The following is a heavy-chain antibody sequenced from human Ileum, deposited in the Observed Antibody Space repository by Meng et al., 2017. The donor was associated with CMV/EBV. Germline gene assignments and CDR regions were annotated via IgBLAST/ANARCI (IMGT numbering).Heavy chain of an antibody. CDR3: AKSSGYCSSTSCFHFDY. Sequence: GESLKISCAASGFTFDDYTMHWVRQAPGKGLEWVSLISWDGGSTYYADSVKGRFTISRDNSKNSLYLQMNSLRTEDTALYYCAKSSGYCSSTSCFHFDYWGQGTLVTVSS. V-gene: IGHV3-43*01. CDR2: ISWDGGST. CDR1: GFTFDDYT. J-gene: IGHJ4*02. D-gene: IGHD2-2*01.